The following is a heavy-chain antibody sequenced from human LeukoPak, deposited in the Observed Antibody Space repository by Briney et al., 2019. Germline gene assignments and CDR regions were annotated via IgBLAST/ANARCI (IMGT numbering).Heavy chain of an antibody. D-gene: IGHD6-19*01. CDR3: ARDKRAVAALYYFDY. CDR1: EFTFSSYW. J-gene: IGHJ4*02. CDR2: ISYDGSNK. V-gene: IGHV3-30*03. Sequence: GGSLRLSCAASEFTFSSYWMSWVRQAPGKGLEWVAVISYDGSNKYYADSVKGRFTISRDNSKNTLYLQMNSLRAEDTAVYYCARDKRAVAALYYFDYWGQGTLVTVSS.